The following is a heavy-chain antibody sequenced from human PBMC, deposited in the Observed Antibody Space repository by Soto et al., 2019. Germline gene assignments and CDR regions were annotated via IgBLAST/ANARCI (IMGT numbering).Heavy chain of an antibody. CDR2: IYRSGDP. CDR3: TRQDADYRFDY. CDR1: GDSLNSAPYY. Sequence: QVQLKESGPGLVKPSETLSLTCTVSGDSLNSAPYYWGWIRQSPGKGLEWIASIYRSGDPYYNPSLKSRRTISLDTSKNQFFLKVNSMTAADTALYYCTRQDADYRFDYWGPGTVVTVSS. D-gene: IGHD4-17*01. V-gene: IGHV4-39*01. J-gene: IGHJ4*02.